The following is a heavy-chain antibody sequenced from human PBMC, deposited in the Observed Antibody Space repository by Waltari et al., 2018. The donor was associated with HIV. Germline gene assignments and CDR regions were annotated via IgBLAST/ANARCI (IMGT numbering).Heavy chain of an antibody. Sequence: QVQLVQSGAEVKKPGSSVKVSCKASGGTFSSYAISWVRQAPGQGLEWMGGIIPIFGTANYAQKVQGRVTMTADESTSTAYMELSSLRSEDTAVYYCARAAYYDFWSGYYYFDYWGQGTLVTVSS. J-gene: IGHJ4*02. D-gene: IGHD3-3*01. CDR1: GGTFSSYA. V-gene: IGHV1-69*12. CDR2: IIPIFGTA. CDR3: ARAAYYDFWSGYYYFDY.